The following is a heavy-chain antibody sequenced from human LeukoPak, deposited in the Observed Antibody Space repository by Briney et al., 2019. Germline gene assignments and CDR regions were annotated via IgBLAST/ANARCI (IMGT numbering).Heavy chain of an antibody. D-gene: IGHD3-9*01. J-gene: IGHJ6*02. V-gene: IGHV3-33*01. CDR1: GFTFSSYG. CDR2: IWYDGSNK. Sequence: GGSLRLSCAASGFTFSSYGMHWVRQAPGKGLEWVAVIWYDGSNKYYADSVKGRFTISRDNSKNTLYLQVNSLRAEDTAVYYCARGVLRYFDWLSDGGMDVWGQGTTVTVSS. CDR3: ARGVLRYFDWLSDGGMDV.